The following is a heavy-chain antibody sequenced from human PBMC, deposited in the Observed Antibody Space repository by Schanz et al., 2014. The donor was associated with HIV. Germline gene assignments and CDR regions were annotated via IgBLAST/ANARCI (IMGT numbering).Heavy chain of an antibody. CDR2: VYIGDST. CDR3: AKDRITGTTGVPYYYYGMDV. D-gene: IGHD1-7*01. Sequence: EVQLVETGGGLIQPGGSLRLSCAVSGFTISSNYMSWVRQAPGKGLEWVSVVYIGDSTFYANSVKGRFTISRDNSKNTLYLQMSSLREEDTAVYYCAKDRITGTTGVPYYYYGMDVWGQGTTVTVSS. CDR1: GFTISSNY. V-gene: IGHV3-53*02. J-gene: IGHJ6*02.